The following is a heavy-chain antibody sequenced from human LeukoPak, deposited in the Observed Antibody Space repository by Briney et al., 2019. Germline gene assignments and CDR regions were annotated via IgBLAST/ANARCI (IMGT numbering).Heavy chain of an antibody. J-gene: IGHJ4*02. D-gene: IGHD3-22*01. V-gene: IGHV4-39*01. CDR2: IYYSGST. CDR3: ASDYDSSGY. CDR1: GGSISSSSSY. Sequence: SETLSLTCTVSGGSISSSSSYWGWIRQPPGKGLEWIGSIYYSGSTYYNPSLKSRVTISVDTSKNQFSLKLSSVTAADTAVYYCASDYDSSGYWGQGTLVTVSS.